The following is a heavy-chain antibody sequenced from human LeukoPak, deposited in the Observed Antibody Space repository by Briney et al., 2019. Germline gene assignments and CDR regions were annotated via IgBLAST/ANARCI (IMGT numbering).Heavy chain of an antibody. J-gene: IGHJ4*02. V-gene: IGHV3-23*01. D-gene: IGHD6-13*01. CDR3: ARGSLGSWFFFDY. Sequence: GGSLRLSCAASGFTFSSFSMAWVRQAPGKGPEWVSTISRSGDATYYADSVKGRSTISRDNSWNTLYLQISSLRVDDTALYYCARGSLGSWFFFDYWGQGTLVTASS. CDR2: ISRSGDAT. CDR1: GFTFSSFS.